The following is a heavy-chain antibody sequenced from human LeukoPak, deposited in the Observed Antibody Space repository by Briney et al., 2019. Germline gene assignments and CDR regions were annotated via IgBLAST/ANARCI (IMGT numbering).Heavy chain of an antibody. J-gene: IGHJ3*02. CDR3: ARRYSNSADAFDI. D-gene: IGHD1-26*01. V-gene: IGHV5-51*01. CDR2: IYPGDSDT. Sequence: GESLKISCKGSGYSFTSYWIGWVRQMPGKGLEWMGTIYPGDSDTRYSPSFQGQVTVSADKSITTAYLQWSSLKASDTAMYYCARRYSNSADAFDIWGQGTMVTVSS. CDR1: GYSFTSYW.